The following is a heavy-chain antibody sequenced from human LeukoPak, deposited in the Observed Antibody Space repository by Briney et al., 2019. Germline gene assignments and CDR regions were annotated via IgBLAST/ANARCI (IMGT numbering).Heavy chain of an antibody. D-gene: IGHD3-22*01. CDR2: ISGSGGST. CDR3: AKTQIYYDSSGYYFDY. Sequence: PGGSLRLSCAASGFTFSSYAMSWVRQAPGKGLEWVSVISGSGGSTYYADSVKGRFTISRDNFKNTVYLQMNSLRAEDTAVYYCAKTQIYYDSSGYYFDYWGQGTLVTVSS. J-gene: IGHJ4*02. V-gene: IGHV3-23*01. CDR1: GFTFSSYA.